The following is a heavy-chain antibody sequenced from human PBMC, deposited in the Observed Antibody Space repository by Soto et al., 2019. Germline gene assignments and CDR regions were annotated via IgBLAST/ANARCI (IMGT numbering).Heavy chain of an antibody. D-gene: IGHD2-8*01. CDR2: ISSDGSNK. V-gene: IGHV3-30*18. CDR3: AKAGGKVSTPFDP. Sequence: QVQMVESGGGVVQPGTSLRLSCAASGIRFNNYGMHWVRQAPGKGLEWVAFISSDGSNKYYADSVKGRFTISNDNSQNTLYLQMNSLRGEDTAMYYCAKAGGKVSTPFDPWGQGTLVSVSS. CDR1: GIRFNNYG. J-gene: IGHJ5*02.